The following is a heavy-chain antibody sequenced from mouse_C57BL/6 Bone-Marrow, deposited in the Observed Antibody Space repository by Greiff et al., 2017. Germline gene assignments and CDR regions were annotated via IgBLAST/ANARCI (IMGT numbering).Heavy chain of an antibody. V-gene: IGHV1-63*01. CDR3: ARTTTAVYFDY. CDR2: IYPGGGYT. CDR1: GYTFTNYW. Sequence: QVQLQQSGAELVRPGTSVKMSCKASGYTFTNYWIGWAKQRPGHGLEWIGDIYPGGGYTNYNEKFKGKATLTVDKSSSTAYMQFSSLTSEDSAIYCCARTTTAVYFDYWGQGTTLTVSS. J-gene: IGHJ2*01. D-gene: IGHD1-2*01.